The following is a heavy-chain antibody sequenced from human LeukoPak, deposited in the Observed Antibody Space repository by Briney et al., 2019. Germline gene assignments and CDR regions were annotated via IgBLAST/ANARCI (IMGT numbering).Heavy chain of an antibody. Sequence: GGSLRLSSAASGFTFSSYEMNWVRQAPGKGLDWVSYISSGGDTTYYADSVKGRFTISRDNAKNSLILQMNSLRGEDTAVCYCARALGNSTGDYWGQGTLVTVSS. D-gene: IGHD7-27*01. CDR1: GFTFSSYE. V-gene: IGHV3-48*03. CDR3: ARALGNSTGDY. CDR2: ISSGGDTT. J-gene: IGHJ4*02.